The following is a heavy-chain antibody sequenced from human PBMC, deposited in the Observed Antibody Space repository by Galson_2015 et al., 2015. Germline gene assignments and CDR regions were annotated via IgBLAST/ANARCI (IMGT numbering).Heavy chain of an antibody. CDR1: GFTFSSYG. Sequence: SLRLSCAASGFTFSSYGMHWVRQAPGKGLEWVAVISYDGSNKYYADSVKGRFTISRDNSKNTLYLQMNSLRAEDTAVYYCAKERLHLPHYDFWSGYYPHGGKSHGPYYYYYGMDVWGQGTTVTVSS. J-gene: IGHJ6*02. D-gene: IGHD3-3*01. CDR2: ISYDGSNK. CDR3: AKERLHLPHYDFWSGYYPHGGKSHGPYYYYYGMDV. V-gene: IGHV3-30*18.